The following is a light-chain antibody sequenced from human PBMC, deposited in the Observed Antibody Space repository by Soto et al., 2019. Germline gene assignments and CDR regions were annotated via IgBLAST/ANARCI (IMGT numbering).Light chain of an antibody. CDR1: QSVRSY. J-gene: IGKJ5*01. V-gene: IGKV3-20*01. CDR3: QQYGTSEII. Sequence: EIVLTQSPATLSLSPGERATLSCRASQSVRSYLLWYQQKPGQAPRLLISDASSRASGIPDRFSGSGSGTDFTLTISRLETEDFAVFYCQQYGTSEIIFGQGTRLEIK. CDR2: DAS.